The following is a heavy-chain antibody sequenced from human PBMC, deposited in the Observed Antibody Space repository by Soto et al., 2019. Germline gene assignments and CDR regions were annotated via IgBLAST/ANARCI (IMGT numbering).Heavy chain of an antibody. D-gene: IGHD6-13*01. CDR3: ARIWGIADHDS. V-gene: IGHV1-69*12. CDR2: VIPILGKP. J-gene: IGHJ5*01. CDR1: GYSFKTYS. Sequence: QVQLVQSGAEVKKPGSWVKFSCKSSGYSFKTYSVSRVRQAPGQGLEWMGGVIPILGKPMYAQKFQDRVTITADESTSTVFMELTSLMSDDTAVYYCARIWGIADHDSWGQGTRVTLPS.